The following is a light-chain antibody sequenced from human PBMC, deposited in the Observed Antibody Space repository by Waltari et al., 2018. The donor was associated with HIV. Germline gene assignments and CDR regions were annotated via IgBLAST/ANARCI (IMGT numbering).Light chain of an antibody. J-gene: IGLJ3*02. CDR1: ALSNQY. Sequence: SYELTQPPSVSVSPGQTARITCSGEALSNQYVFWYHQKPGQAPVLVIYKDTERPSGIPERFSGSSSGTTVTLTISGVQAEDEADYYCQSADSSGTWVFGGGTKLTVL. CDR2: KDT. CDR3: QSADSSGTWV. V-gene: IGLV3-25*03.